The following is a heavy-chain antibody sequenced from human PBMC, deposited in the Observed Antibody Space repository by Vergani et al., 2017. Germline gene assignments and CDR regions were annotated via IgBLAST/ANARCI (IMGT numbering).Heavy chain of an antibody. Sequence: EVQLLESGGGLVQPGGSLRLSCAASGFTFSSYAMSWVRQAPGKGLEWVSAISGSGGSTYYADSVKGRFTISRDNSKNTLYLQMNSLRAEDTAVYYCAKDRGYSGYEGNYFDYWGQGTLVTVSS. CDR3: AKDRGYSGYEGNYFDY. CDR1: GFTFSSYA. CDR2: ISGSGGST. V-gene: IGHV3-23*01. J-gene: IGHJ4*02. D-gene: IGHD5-12*01.